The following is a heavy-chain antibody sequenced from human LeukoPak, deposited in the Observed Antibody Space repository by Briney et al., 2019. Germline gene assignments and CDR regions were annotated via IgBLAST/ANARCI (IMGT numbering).Heavy chain of an antibody. V-gene: IGHV4-4*02. D-gene: IGHD3-9*01. CDR3: ARARIDWLLVFDY. CDR2: IYHSGST. J-gene: IGHJ4*02. Sequence: SGTLSLTCAVSGGSISTSSWWSWLRQPPGKGLEWIGEIYHSGSTNYNPSLKSRVTISADQPKSQFSLKLSSVTAADTAVYYCARARIDWLLVFDYWGQGTLVTVSS. CDR1: GGSISTSSW.